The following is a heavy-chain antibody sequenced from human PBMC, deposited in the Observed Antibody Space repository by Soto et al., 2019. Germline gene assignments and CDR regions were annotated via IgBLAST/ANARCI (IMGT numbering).Heavy chain of an antibody. V-gene: IGHV4-59*08. D-gene: IGHD1-1*01. CDR1: GGSISSYY. CDR2: IYYSGST. CDR3: ARQGDWNEYYFDY. J-gene: IGHJ4*02. Sequence: PSETLSLTCTVSGGSISSYYWSWIRQPPGKGLEWIGYIYYSGSTNYNPSLKSRVTISVDTSKNQFSLKLSSVTAADTAVYYCARQGDWNEYYFDYWGQGTLVTVSS.